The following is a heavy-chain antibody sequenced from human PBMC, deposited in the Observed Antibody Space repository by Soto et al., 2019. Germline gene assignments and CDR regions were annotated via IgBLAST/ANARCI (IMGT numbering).Heavy chain of an antibody. CDR2: ISGGGDAT. J-gene: IGHJ4*02. V-gene: IGHV3-23*01. CDR1: GFTFNNFA. Sequence: EVQVLESGGGLVQPGGSLRLSCAATGFTFNNFAMNWVRQGPGKGLEWVSGISGGGDATRYADSVKGRFTISRDNAESMVYLYMYRLIPDDTAIYYCAKNINSSSGLDYWGQGSPVTVSS. D-gene: IGHD6-6*01. CDR3: AKNINSSSGLDY.